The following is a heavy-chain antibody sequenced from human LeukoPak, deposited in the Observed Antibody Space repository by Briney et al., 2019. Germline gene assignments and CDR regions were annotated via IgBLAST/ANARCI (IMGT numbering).Heavy chain of an antibody. J-gene: IGHJ4*02. CDR1: GYTFTSSY. CDR3: ARVSKRITIFGVVNYRFDY. V-gene: IGHV1-46*01. Sequence: ASVKVSCKASGYTFTSSYMHWVRQAPGQGLEWMGIINPSGGSTSYAQKFQGRVTMTRDTSTSTVYMELSSLRSEDTAVYYCARVSKRITIFGVVNYRFDYWGQGTLVTVSS. CDR2: INPSGGST. D-gene: IGHD3-3*01.